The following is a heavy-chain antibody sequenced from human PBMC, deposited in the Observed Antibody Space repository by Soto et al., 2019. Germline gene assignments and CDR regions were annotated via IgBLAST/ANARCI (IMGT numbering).Heavy chain of an antibody. CDR1: GFTFSSYA. D-gene: IGHD6-19*01. Sequence: GGSLRLSCAASGFTFSSYAMSWVRQAPGKGLEYVSAINTNGVNTYYAKSVKGRFTISRDNSKNMMYLQMGSLRAEDMAVYYCARGRVEDSSGWATYFDYWGQGTLVTVSS. J-gene: IGHJ4*02. CDR3: ARGRVEDSSGWATYFDY. V-gene: IGHV3-64*01. CDR2: INTNGVNT.